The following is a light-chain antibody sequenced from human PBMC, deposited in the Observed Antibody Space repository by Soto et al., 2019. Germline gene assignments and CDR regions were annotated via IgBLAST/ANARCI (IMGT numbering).Light chain of an antibody. J-gene: IGKJ1*01. V-gene: IGKV1-5*01. CDR2: DAS. CDR3: QQYNDYSTWT. Sequence: DIQMTQSPSTLSASVGDRVTLTCRASQSISRWLAWYQQKPGKAPKVLIWDASSLQRGVPSRFSGSGSGTEFTLTISSRQPDDFATYYCQQYNDYSTWTFGQGTKVEIK. CDR1: QSISRW.